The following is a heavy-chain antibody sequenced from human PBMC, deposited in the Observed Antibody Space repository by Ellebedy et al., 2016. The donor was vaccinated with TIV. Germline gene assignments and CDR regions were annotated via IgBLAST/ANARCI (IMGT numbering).Heavy chain of an antibody. V-gene: IGHV3-11*06. J-gene: IGHJ6*02. CDR2: ISSFSSYR. Sequence: PGGSLRLSCAASGFTFSEHYMSWVRQAPGKGLEWVSFISSFSSYRNFADSVKGRFTISRDNAENSLYLQMNSLRVDDTAVYYCATSAAAVHFNGMHVWGHGTTVTVSS. CDR1: GFTFSEHY. D-gene: IGHD2-2*01. CDR3: ATSAAAVHFNGMHV.